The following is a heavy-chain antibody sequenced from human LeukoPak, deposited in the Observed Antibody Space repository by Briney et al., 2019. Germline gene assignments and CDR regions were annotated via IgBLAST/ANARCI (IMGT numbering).Heavy chain of an antibody. D-gene: IGHD5-18*01. CDR3: ATSDTAMGPAFDY. CDR2: IYYGGST. CDR1: GGSISSYY. Sequence: SETLSLTCTVSGGSISSYYWSWIRQPPGKGLEWIGYIYYGGSTNYNPSLKSRVTISVDTSKNQFSLKLSSVTAADTAVYYCATSDTAMGPAFDYWGQGTLVTVSS. V-gene: IGHV4-59*08. J-gene: IGHJ4*02.